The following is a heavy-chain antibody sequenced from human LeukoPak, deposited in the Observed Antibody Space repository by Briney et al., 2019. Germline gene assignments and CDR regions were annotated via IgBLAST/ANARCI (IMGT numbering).Heavy chain of an antibody. CDR2: VYHSGST. J-gene: IGHJ4*02. CDR1: DYSISSGNY. D-gene: IGHD3-22*01. V-gene: IGHV4-38-2*01. Sequence: SETLSLTCDVSDYSISSGNYWGWIRQPPGKGLEWIGSVYHSGSTHYSPSLKSRVTIAVDTSKNQFSLKLSSVTAADTAVYYCARNDSSGYFDHWGQGTLVTVSS. CDR3: ARNDSSGYFDH.